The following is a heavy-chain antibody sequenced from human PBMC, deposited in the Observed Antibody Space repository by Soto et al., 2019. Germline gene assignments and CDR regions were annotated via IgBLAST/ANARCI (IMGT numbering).Heavy chain of an antibody. V-gene: IGHV4-59*01. Sequence: QVQLQESGPGLVKPSETLSLTCTVSGGSISSYYWSWIRQPPGKGLEWIGYVYYSGSTKYNPSIKSRVTISVDTSKNQFSPKLSSVTAADTAVYYCARVVRYYDIPTIDYRGQGTLVTVSS. CDR1: GGSISSYY. CDR2: VYYSGST. D-gene: IGHD3-9*01. J-gene: IGHJ4*02. CDR3: ARVVRYYDIPTIDY.